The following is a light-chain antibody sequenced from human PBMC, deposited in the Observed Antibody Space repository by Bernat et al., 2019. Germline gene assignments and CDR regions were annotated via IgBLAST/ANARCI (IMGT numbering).Light chain of an antibody. CDR3: SSFTTTNTYV. V-gene: IGLV2-14*03. Sequence: QSAPTQPASVSGSPGQSITISCTGTSSDVGAYNYVSWYQQHPGKAPRLMIYDVTNRPSGISNRFSGSRSGNTASLTISGLQAEDEADYYCSSFTTTNTYVFGTGTEVTVL. CDR2: DVT. J-gene: IGLJ1*01. CDR1: SSDVGAYNY.